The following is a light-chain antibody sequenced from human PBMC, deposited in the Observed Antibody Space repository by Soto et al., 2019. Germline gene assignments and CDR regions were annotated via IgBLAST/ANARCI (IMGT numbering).Light chain of an antibody. V-gene: IGLV2-8*01. J-gene: IGLJ3*02. CDR1: SSDVGGYNY. Sequence: QSALTQPPSASGSPGQSVTISCTGTSSDVGGYNYVSWYQQYPGRAPKLMIYEVTKRPSGVPDRFSGSKSGNTASLSVSGLQAEDEAVYNCSSYAASNNFYFVFGGGTMVTVL. CDR3: SSYAASNNFYFV. CDR2: EVT.